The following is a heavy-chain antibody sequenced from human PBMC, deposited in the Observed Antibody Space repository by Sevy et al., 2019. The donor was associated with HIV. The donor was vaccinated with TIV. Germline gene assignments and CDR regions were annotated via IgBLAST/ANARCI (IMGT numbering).Heavy chain of an antibody. V-gene: IGHV4-59*01. CDR1: GGSISSYY. CDR2: IYYSGST. CDR3: ARERQLVLDY. D-gene: IGHD6-13*01. J-gene: IGHJ4*02. Sequence: SETLSLTCTVSGGSISSYYWRWIRQPPGKGLEWIGYIYYSGSTNYNPSLKSRVTISVDTSKSQFSLKLSSVTAADTAVYYCARERQLVLDYWGQGTLVTVSS.